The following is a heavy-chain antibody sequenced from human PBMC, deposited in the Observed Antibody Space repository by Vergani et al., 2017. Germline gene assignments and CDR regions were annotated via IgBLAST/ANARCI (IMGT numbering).Heavy chain of an antibody. CDR1: GGSMSDFY. CDR3: ARGNCGVNCPKYNWLAP. V-gene: IGHV4-4*07. CDR2: IYPNGNG. J-gene: IGHJ5*02. D-gene: IGHD2-21*01. Sequence: QVHLQESGPGVVKPSGTLSLTCTVSGGSMSDFYWTWIRQPAGRGLEWIGRIYPNGNGNNNESLRSRLTMSIDTSRSQFSLSLSSVTAADTAVYYCARGNCGVNCPKYNWLAPWGRGILVTVSS.